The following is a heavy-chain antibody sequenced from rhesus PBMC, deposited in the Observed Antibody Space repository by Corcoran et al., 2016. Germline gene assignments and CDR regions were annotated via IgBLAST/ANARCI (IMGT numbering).Heavy chain of an antibody. D-gene: IGHD6-25*01. V-gene: IGHV4-169*02. Sequence: QLQLQESGPGLVKPSETLSVTCAVSGGSISSSYWSWIRQVSRKGLEWIGYIYGSGSSTNDNPSLKSRVPMSVDTSKNQLSLNLSSVTTADTAVYYCARDLAAAGTFDFWGQGLRVTVSS. CDR3: ARDLAAAGTFDF. CDR2: IYGSGSST. J-gene: IGHJ3*01. CDR1: GGSISSSY.